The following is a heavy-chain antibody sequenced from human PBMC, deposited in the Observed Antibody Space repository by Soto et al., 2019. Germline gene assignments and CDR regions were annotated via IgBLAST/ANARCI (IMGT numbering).Heavy chain of an antibody. J-gene: IGHJ6*02. V-gene: IGHV4-59*01. CDR1: GGSISSYY. D-gene: IGHD2-21*01. Sequence: QVQLQESGPGLVKPSETLSLTCTVSGGSISSYYWSWIRQPPGKGLEWIGYIYYSGSTNYNPSLKSRVTISVDTSKNQFSLKLSSVTAADTAVYYCARAEVILYYYGMDVWGQGTTVTVSS. CDR2: IYYSGST. CDR3: ARAEVILYYYGMDV.